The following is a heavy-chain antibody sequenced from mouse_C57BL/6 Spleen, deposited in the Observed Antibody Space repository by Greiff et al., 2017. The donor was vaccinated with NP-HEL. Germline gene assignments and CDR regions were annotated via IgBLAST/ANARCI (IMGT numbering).Heavy chain of an antibody. V-gene: IGHV1-81*01. CDR1: GYTFTSYG. CDR2: IYPRSGNP. D-gene: IGHD1-1*01. J-gene: IGHJ2*01. CDR3: ARRVITTVVAGGYFDY. Sequence: VQLVESGAELARPGASVKLSCKASGYTFTSYGISWVKQRTGQGLEWIGEIYPRSGNPYYNEKFKGQATLTAYQSSSKAYRELRSLTSEDSAVYFCARRVITTVVAGGYFDYWGQGTTLTVSS.